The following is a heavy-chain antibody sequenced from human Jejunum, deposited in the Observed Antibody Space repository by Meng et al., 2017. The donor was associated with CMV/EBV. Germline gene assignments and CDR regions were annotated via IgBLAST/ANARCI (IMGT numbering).Heavy chain of an antibody. CDR3: ARLTDF. CDR2: ISGSDGST. Sequence: SLRLSCAASGFTFSSHSMSWVRQAPGKGLEWVSAISGSDGSTHYAASVKGRFTISRDTSKNTLYLQMNSLRAEDTAVYYCARLTDFWGQGTLVTVSS. J-gene: IGHJ4*02. CDR1: GFTFSSHS. V-gene: IGHV3-23*01. D-gene: IGHD2-8*01.